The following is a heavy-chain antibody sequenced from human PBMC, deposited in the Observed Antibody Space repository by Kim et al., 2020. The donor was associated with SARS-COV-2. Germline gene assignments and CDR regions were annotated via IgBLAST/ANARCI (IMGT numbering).Heavy chain of an antibody. V-gene: IGHV3-7*01. D-gene: IGHD5-12*01. CDR3: AREGYSGYDTHPSFDI. Sequence: GGSLRLSCAASGFTFSSYWMSWVRQAPGKGLEWVANIKQDGSEKYYVDSVKGRFTISRDNAKNSLYLQMNSLRAEDTAVYYCAREGYSGYDTHPSFDIWGQGTRVTVSS. CDR1: GFTFSSYW. J-gene: IGHJ3*02. CDR2: IKQDGSEK.